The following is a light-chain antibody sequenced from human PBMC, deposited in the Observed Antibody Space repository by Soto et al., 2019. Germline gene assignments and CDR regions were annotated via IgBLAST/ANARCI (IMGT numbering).Light chain of an antibody. CDR3: QQFDTSPYT. J-gene: IGKJ2*01. CDR1: QSVTNY. V-gene: IGKV3-20*01. CDR2: GAS. Sequence: VLTQSPGTLSLSPGERATLSCRASQSVTNYLVWYQQKAGQAPRLLIYGASSRAPGIPDRFSGSGPGTDFTLTINRLGPEDSAVYYCQQFDTSPYTFGQGTKLEIK.